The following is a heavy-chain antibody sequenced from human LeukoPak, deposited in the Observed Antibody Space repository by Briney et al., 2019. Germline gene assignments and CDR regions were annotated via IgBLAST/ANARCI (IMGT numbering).Heavy chain of an antibody. Sequence: ASVKVSCKASGYTFTGYYMHWVRQAPGQGLEWMGWINPNSGGTNYAQKFQGRVTMTRDTSISTACMELSRLRSDDTAVYYCARGLRFLEWFLDYWGQGTLVTVSS. CDR2: INPNSGGT. CDR3: ARGLRFLEWFLDY. J-gene: IGHJ4*02. CDR1: GYTFTGYY. V-gene: IGHV1-2*02. D-gene: IGHD3-3*01.